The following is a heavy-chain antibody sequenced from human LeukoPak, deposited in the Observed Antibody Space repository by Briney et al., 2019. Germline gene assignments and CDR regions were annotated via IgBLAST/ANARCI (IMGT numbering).Heavy chain of an antibody. Sequence: EASVKVSCKASGYTFTGYYMHWVRQAPGQGLEWMGWINPNSGGTNYAQKFQGRVTMTRDTSISTAYMELSRLRSDDTAVYYCARALEYSSGQGYWGQGTLVTVSS. CDR1: GYTFTGYY. CDR3: ARALEYSSGQGY. D-gene: IGHD6-19*01. V-gene: IGHV1-2*02. J-gene: IGHJ4*02. CDR2: INPNSGGT.